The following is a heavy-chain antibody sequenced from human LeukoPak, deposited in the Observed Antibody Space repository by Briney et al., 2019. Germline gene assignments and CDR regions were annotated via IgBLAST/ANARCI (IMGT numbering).Heavy chain of an antibody. Sequence: PSETLSLTCTVSGGSLSSGGYYWSWIRQPAGKGLEWIGRIYTNGNTNYNPSLKSRVTISVDTSKNQFSLKLSSVTAADTAVYYCARGWGSTSCFDPWGQGTLVTVSS. D-gene: IGHD2-2*01. CDR1: GGSLSSGGYY. CDR2: IYTNGNT. CDR3: ARGWGSTSCFDP. J-gene: IGHJ5*02. V-gene: IGHV4-61*02.